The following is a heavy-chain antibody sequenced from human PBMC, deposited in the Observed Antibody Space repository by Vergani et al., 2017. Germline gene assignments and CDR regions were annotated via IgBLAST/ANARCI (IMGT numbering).Heavy chain of an antibody. Sequence: QVQLQESGPGLVKPSQTLSLTCTVSGGSIRSGTYYWTWIRQPAGKGLEWIGRVYTGGSANYNPSFKSRVTISLDTSRNQFSLNLNSVTAADTAVYYCARDYASSVYYANDAFDIWGRGTKVTVSS. CDR1: GGSIRSGTYY. CDR2: VYTGGSA. D-gene: IGHD3-22*01. V-gene: IGHV4-61*02. J-gene: IGHJ3*02. CDR3: ARDYASSVYYANDAFDI.